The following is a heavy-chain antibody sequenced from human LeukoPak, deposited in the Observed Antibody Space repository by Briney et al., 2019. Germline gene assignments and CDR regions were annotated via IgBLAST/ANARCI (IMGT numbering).Heavy chain of an antibody. V-gene: IGHV4-4*07. CDR2: IYTGGST. J-gene: IGHJ2*01. CDR3: AREWGGDYYDSSGYKTGYWYFDL. D-gene: IGHD3-22*01. Sequence: SETLSLTCTVSGGSISSYYWSWIRQPAGKGLEWIGRIYTGGSTNYNPSLKSRVTISVDTSKNQFSLKLSSVTAADTAVYYCAREWGGDYYDSSGYKTGYWYFDLWGRGTLVTVSS. CDR1: GGSISSYY.